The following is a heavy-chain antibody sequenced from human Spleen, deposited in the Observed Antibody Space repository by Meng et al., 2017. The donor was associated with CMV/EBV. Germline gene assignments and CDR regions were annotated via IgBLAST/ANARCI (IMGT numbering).Heavy chain of an antibody. V-gene: IGHV3-21*04. J-gene: IGHJ4*02. CDR3: ARARYGSGSYYLDY. Sequence: GESLKISCAASGFTFDDYGMNWVRQAPGKGLEWVSFISSATGSYIYNSDSVKGRFTISRDNGRNTLYLHMSSLRVEDTAVYYCARARYGSGSYYLDYWGQGTVVTVSS. CDR1: GFTFDDYG. CDR2: ISSATGSYI. D-gene: IGHD3-10*01.